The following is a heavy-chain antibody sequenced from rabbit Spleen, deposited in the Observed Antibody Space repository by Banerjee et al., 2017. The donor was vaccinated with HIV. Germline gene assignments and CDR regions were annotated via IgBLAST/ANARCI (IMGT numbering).Heavy chain of an antibody. CDR2: INTITGKA. D-gene: IGHD8-1*01. Sequence: QEQLVESGGGLVKPGASLTLTCTASGFSFTDKDVMCWVRQAPGKGLEWIGCINTITGKAVYATWAKGRFTISRASSTTVFLQMTSLTAADTATYFCARDTGSSFSSYGMDLWGQGTLVTVS. V-gene: IGHV1S45*01. CDR3: ARDTGSSFSSYGMDL. J-gene: IGHJ6*01. CDR1: GFSFTDKDV.